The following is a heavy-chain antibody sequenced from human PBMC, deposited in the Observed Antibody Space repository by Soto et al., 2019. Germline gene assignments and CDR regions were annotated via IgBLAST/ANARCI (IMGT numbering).Heavy chain of an antibody. J-gene: IGHJ6*02. CDR2: IYYSGST. V-gene: IGHV4-61*01. CDR3: ARERARPIYYDILTGYLYGMDV. Sequence: SETLSLTCTVSGGSVSSGSYYWSWIRQPPGKGLEWIGYIYYSGSTNYYPSLKSRVTISVDTSKNQFPLKLSSVTAADTAVYYCARERARPIYYDILTGYLYGMDVWGQGTTVTVSS. CDR1: GGSVSSGSYY. D-gene: IGHD3-9*01.